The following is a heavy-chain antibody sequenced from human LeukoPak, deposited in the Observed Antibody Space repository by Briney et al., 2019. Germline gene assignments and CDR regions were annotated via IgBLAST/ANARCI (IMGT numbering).Heavy chain of an antibody. J-gene: IGHJ6*02. V-gene: IGHV4-39*07. CDR2: IYYSGST. Sequence: PGGSLRLSCAASGFTFSSYAMHWVRQAPGKGLEWIGSIYYSGSTYYNPSLKSRVTISVDTSKNQFSLKLSSVTAADTAVYYCARISGTYYYGMDVWGQGTTVTVSS. CDR1: GFTFSSYA. CDR3: ARISGTYYYGMDV. D-gene: IGHD1-14*01.